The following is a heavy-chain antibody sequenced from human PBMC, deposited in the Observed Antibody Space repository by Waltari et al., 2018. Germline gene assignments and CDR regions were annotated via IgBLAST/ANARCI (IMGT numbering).Heavy chain of an antibody. CDR3: ARANGRVTLNDAFDI. Sequence: DVQMVESGGGLVKHGGYLRIYCAVSGLTFNRYSMKWVRPAPGKGLERGESISYRSIYTCLTDSGKVQFTIPTAHAKNSLFLQMNSLRVEDTAVYSFARANGRVTLNDAFDIWGRGTMVTVSS. J-gene: IGHJ3*02. CDR2: ISYRSIYT. CDR1: GLTFNRYS. V-gene: IGHV3-21*01. D-gene: IGHD2-21*02.